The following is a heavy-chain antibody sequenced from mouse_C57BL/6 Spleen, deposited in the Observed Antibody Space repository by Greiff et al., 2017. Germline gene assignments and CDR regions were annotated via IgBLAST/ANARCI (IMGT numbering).Heavy chain of an antibody. CDR2: VWCGGST. CDR1: GFSLTSYG. V-gene: IGHV2-2*01. J-gene: IGHJ4*01. Sequence: VKLVESGPGLVQPSQSLSITCTVSGFSLTSYGVHWVRQSPGKGLEWLGVVWCGGSTDSNAAFISRLSIRKENSKSQVFFKMNSLQAEDTAIYYCSSLITTVVAHYFAMDYWCQGTSVTVSS. D-gene: IGHD1-1*01. CDR3: SSLITTVVAHYFAMDY.